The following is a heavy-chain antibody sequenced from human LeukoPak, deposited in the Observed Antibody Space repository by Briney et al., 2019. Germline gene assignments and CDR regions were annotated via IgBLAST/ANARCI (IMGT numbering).Heavy chain of an antibody. D-gene: IGHD1-1*01. CDR3: AKDGRVRNYYYMDV. J-gene: IGHJ6*03. Sequence: GSLRLSCVASGFTISSYGMHWVRQAPGKGLEWVAVISNDGDNKYADSVKGRFTISRDTSKNTLYLQMNSLRAEDTAVYYCAKDGRVRNYYYMDVWGKGTTVTISS. CDR1: GFTISSYG. CDR2: ISNDGDNK. V-gene: IGHV3-30*18.